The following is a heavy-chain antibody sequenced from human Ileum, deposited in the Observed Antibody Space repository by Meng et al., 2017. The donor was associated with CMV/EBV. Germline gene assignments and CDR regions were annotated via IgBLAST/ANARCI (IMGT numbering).Heavy chain of an antibody. CDR2: IYSGGST. V-gene: IGHV3-53*05. CDR3: ARDRSTRMGMDV. Sequence: GESLKISCAASGFTVSSNYMSWVRQAPGKGLEWVSAIYSGGSTYYADSVKGRFTISRDNSKNTLYLQMNSLRAEDTAVYYCARDRSTRMGMDVWGQGTMVTVSS. D-gene: IGHD1-1*01. CDR1: GFTVSSNY. J-gene: IGHJ6*02.